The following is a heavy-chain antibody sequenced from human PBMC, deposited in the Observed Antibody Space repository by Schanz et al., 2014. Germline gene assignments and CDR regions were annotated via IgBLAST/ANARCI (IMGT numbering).Heavy chain of an antibody. CDR1: GFTVSSNY. CDR2: VYMSAAST. J-gene: IGHJ3*01. V-gene: IGHV3-53*01. CDR3: ARDEGRDGYNLAFDV. D-gene: IGHD5-12*01. Sequence: EAQLVESGGGLIQPGGSLRLSCAVSGFTVSSNYMSWVRQAPGKGLEWVSTVYMSAASTRYADSVKGRFIISRDSSKNTLFLQMNSLRPEDTALYFCARDEGRDGYNLAFDVWGQGTLVTVSS.